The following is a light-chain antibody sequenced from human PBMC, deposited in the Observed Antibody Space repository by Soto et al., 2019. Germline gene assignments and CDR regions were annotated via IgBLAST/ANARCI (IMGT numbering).Light chain of an antibody. CDR3: SSYTTSSNYV. J-gene: IGLJ1*01. CDR2: EVS. V-gene: IGLV2-14*01. CDR1: SSDVGSYNF. Sequence: QSVLTQPASVSGSPGQSITISCTGTSSDVGSYNFVSWYQQLPGKAPKLMIYEVSNRPSGVSNRFSGSKSGNTASLTISGLQAEDEADYSCSSYTTSSNYVLGSGTKVTVL.